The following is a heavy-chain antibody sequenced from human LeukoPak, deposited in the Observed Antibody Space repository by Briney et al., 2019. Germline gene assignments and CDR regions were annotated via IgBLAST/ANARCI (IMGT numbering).Heavy chain of an antibody. V-gene: IGHV5-51*01. CDR2: IYPGDSDT. CDR1: GSSFTSYW. Sequence: GESLKISCKGSGSSFTSYWIGWVRQMPGQGLEWMGIIYPGDSDTRYSPSFQGQVTISADKSIGTAYLQWSSLKASDTAKYYCARGQYSSAPLIWGQGTMVTVST. CDR3: ARGQYSSAPLI. D-gene: IGHD6-25*01. J-gene: IGHJ3*02.